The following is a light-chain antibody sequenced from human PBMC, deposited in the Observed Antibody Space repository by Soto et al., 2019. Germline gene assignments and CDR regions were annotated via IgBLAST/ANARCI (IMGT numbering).Light chain of an antibody. CDR3: SSYTSSSNG. J-gene: IGLJ1*01. CDR2: EVS. V-gene: IGLV2-14*01. CDR1: SSDGGGYNY. Sequence: QSALTQTASVSGSPGQSITISCTGTSSDGGGYNYVSWYQQHPGKAPKLMIYEVSNRPSGVANRFSGSTSGNTASLTVSGLQAEDEDDYYCSSYTSSSNGFGTGTKLTVL.